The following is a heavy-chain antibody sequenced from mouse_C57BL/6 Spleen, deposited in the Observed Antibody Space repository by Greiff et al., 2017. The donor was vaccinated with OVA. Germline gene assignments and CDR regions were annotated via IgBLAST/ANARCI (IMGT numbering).Heavy chain of an antibody. CDR2: IDPSDSYT. D-gene: IGHD3-2*02. Sequence: VQLQQSGAELVRPGTSVKLSCKASGYTFTSYWMHWVKQRPGQGLEWIGVIDPSDSYTNYNQKFKGKATLTVDTSSSTAYMQLSSLTSEDSAVYYCASDSSGLYYFDYWGQGTTLTVSS. V-gene: IGHV1-59*01. CDR1: GYTFTSYW. CDR3: ASDSSGLYYFDY. J-gene: IGHJ2*01.